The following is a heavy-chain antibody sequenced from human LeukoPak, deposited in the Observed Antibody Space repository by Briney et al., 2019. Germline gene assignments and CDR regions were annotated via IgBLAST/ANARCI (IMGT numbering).Heavy chain of an antibody. V-gene: IGHV3-33*08. CDR3: CGDFDY. D-gene: IGHD2-21*01. Sequence: GGSLRLSCAASGFTVSRNYMSWVRQAPGKGLEWVAVIWYDGSNKYYADSVKGRFTISRDSSKNMLYLQMNSLRGEDTAVYYCCGDFDYWGQGTLVTVSS. CDR2: IWYDGSNK. CDR1: GFTVSRNY. J-gene: IGHJ4*02.